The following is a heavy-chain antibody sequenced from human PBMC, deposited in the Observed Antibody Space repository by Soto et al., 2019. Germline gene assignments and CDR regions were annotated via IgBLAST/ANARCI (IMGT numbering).Heavy chain of an antibody. V-gene: IGHV4-59*01. J-gene: IGHJ4*02. CDR1: GGSFSGYY. CDR3: ARRYGASFDY. D-gene: IGHD4-17*01. Sequence: PSETLSLTCAVHGGSFSGYYWDWIRRPPGKGLEWIGYIYYSGSTNYNPSLKSRVTISVDTSKNQFSLKLSSVTAADTAVYYCARRYGASFDYWGQGTLVTVSS. CDR2: IYYSGST.